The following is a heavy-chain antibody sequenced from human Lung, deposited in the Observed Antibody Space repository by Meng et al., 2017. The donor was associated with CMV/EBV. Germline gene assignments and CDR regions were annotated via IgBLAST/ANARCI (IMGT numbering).Heavy chain of an antibody. Sequence: SVXVSXKASGGTFSSYAISWVRQAPGQGLEWMGGIIPISGTLNYTQKFQGRVTITTDESTGTVYMELSSLRSEDTAVYYCARNSHSWGILFPRDRMYYGMDVXGQGXTVTVSS. D-gene: IGHD2/OR15-2a*01. CDR2: IIPISGTL. CDR1: GGTFSSYA. J-gene: IGHJ6*02. CDR3: ARNSHSWGILFPRDRMYYGMDV. V-gene: IGHV1-69*05.